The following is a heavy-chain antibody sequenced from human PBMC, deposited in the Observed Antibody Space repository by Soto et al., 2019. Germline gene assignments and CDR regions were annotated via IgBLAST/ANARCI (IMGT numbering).Heavy chain of an antibody. CDR2: FDPEDGET. Sequence: ASVKVSCKVSGYTLTELSMHWVRQAPGKGLEWMGGFDPEDGETIYAQKFQGRVAMTEDTSTDTAYMELSSLRSEDTAVYYCATDRIVGATSSFDDWGQGTLVTVSS. CDR3: ATDRIVGATSSFDD. V-gene: IGHV1-24*01. D-gene: IGHD1-26*01. CDR1: GYTLTELS. J-gene: IGHJ4*02.